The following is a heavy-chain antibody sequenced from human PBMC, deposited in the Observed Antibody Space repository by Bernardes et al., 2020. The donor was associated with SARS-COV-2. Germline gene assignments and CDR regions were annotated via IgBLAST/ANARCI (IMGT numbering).Heavy chain of an antibody. J-gene: IGHJ6*02. V-gene: IGHV3-23*01. Sequence: GGTLHLSCAASGFTFRNSAMGWVRQAPGPGLEWVSGISGSGESKYYADAVRGRFTISRDNSKSTVYLQMNSLRAEDTAVYYCAKGHRADTLRFLDRGYYYYAMHVWGQGTTVTVSS. D-gene: IGHD3-3*01. CDR3: AKGHRADTLRFLDRGYYYYAMHV. CDR1: GFTFRNSA. CDR2: ISGSGESK.